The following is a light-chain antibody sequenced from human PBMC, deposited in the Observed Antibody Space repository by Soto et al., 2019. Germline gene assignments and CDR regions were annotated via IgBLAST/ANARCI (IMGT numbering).Light chain of an antibody. CDR2: GAS. CDR3: QQRSSWPWT. CDR1: QSISSY. Sequence: ETVLTQSPATLSLSPGERATLSCRASQSISSYLAWYQQKPGQAPRLLIYGASSRATGIPDRFSGSGSGTDFTLTISRLEPEDFAIYYCQQRSSWPWTFGQGTKVDIK. J-gene: IGKJ1*01. V-gene: IGKV3-11*01.